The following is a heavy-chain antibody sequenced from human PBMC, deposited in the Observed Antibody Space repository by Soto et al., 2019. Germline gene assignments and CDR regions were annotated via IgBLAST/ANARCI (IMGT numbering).Heavy chain of an antibody. CDR2: MSDSGATI. V-gene: IGHV3-23*01. J-gene: IGHJ4*02. CDR3: AKATFSNSPYYFDY. Sequence: GGSLRLSCAASGFTXSIFVMRWVRQAPGKGLEWVSGMSDSGATIYYADSVKGRFTISRDNSRNTLYLQMFSLRAEDTAVYYCAKATFSNSPYYFDYWGPGTLVTVSS. CDR1: GFTXSIFV. D-gene: IGHD3-3*02.